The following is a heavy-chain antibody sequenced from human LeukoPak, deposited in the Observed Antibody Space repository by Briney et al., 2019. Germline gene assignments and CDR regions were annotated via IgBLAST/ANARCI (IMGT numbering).Heavy chain of an antibody. D-gene: IGHD6-19*01. J-gene: IGHJ4*02. CDR1: GCIFDDYG. Sequence: PGGSLRLSCAASGCIFDDYGMSWVRQAPGKGLQWVSGINWNGGSTGYADSVKGRFTIYRDDVKNSLYVQMNSLRGEDTGVYYCARETSTVIAVPGYWGQGTLVTVSS. CDR3: ARETSTVIAVPGY. CDR2: INWNGGST. V-gene: IGHV3-20*04.